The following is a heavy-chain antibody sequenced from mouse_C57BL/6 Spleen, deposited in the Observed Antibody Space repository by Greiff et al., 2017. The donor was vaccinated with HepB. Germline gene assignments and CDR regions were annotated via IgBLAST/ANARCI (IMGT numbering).Heavy chain of an antibody. V-gene: IGHV1-52*01. D-gene: IGHD2-3*01. Sequence: QVQLQQPGAELVRPGSSVKLSCKASGYTFTSYWMHWVKQRPIQGLEWIGNIDPSDSETHYNQKFKDKATLTVDKSSSTAYMQLSSLTSEDSAVYYCASGDGYFAWFAYWGQGTLVTVSA. J-gene: IGHJ3*01. CDR2: IDPSDSET. CDR3: ASGDGYFAWFAY. CDR1: GYTFTSYW.